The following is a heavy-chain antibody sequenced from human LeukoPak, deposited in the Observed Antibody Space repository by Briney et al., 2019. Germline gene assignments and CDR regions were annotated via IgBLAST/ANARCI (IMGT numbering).Heavy chain of an antibody. CDR1: GFTFSDYY. CDR3: ARDLEMTTIHDAFDI. CDR2: ISSSGSTI. D-gene: IGHD5-24*01. J-gene: IGHJ3*02. Sequence: GGSLRLSCAASGFTFSDYYMSWIRQAPGKGLEWVSYISSSGSTIYYADSVKGRLTISRDNAKNSLYLQMNSLRAEDTAVYYCARDLEMTTIHDAFDIWGQGTMVTVSS. V-gene: IGHV3-11*01.